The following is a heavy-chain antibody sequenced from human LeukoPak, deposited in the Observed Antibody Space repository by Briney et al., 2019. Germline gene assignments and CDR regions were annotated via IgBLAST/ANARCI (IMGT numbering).Heavy chain of an antibody. CDR3: ATAFGVVSPSAFDI. Sequence: SVKVSCKASGGTFSSYAISWVRQAPGQGLEWMGGIIPIFGTANYAQKFQGRVTITTDESTSTAYMELSSLRSEDTAVYYCATAFGVVSPSAFDIWGQGTMVTVSS. J-gene: IGHJ3*02. CDR2: IIPIFGTA. CDR1: GGTFSSYA. V-gene: IGHV1-69*05. D-gene: IGHD3-3*01.